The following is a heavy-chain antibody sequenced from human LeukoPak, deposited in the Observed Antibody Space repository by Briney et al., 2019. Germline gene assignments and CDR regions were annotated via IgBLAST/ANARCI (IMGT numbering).Heavy chain of an antibody. V-gene: IGHV4-31*03. CDR1: GGSISSGGYY. J-gene: IGHJ2*01. CDR3: ARERTGYSGYAGSYWYFDL. CDR2: IYYSGST. D-gene: IGHD5-12*01. Sequence: SETLSLTCTVSGGSISSGGYYWSWIRQHPGKGLEWTGYIYYSGSTYYNPSLKSRVTISVDTSKNQFSLKLSSVTAADTAVYYCARERTGYSGYAGSYWYFDLWGRGTLVTVSS.